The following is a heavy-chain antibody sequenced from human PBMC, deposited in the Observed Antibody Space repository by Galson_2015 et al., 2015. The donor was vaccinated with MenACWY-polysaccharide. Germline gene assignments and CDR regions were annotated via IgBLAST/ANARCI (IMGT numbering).Heavy chain of an antibody. D-gene: IGHD2-15*01. CDR2: IHGSDGST. V-gene: IGHV3-23*01. J-gene: IGHJ3*02. Sequence: SLRLSCAASGFTFSSYAMAWVRLAPGKGLEWVSGIHGSDGSTYYADSVRGRFTISRDNSKNMVDLQINSLGAEDTAIYYCAKCSGISCYSGFAFDIWGQGTTVTVSS. CDR1: GFTFSSYA. CDR3: AKCSGISCYSGFAFDI.